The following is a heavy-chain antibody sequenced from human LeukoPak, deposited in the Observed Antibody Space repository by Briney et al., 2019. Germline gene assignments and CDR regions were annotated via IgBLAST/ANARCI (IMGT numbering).Heavy chain of an antibody. J-gene: IGHJ4*02. V-gene: IGHV4-4*02. CDR1: GGSISSSNW. CDR2: IYHSGST. CDR3: ARDRPYYYDSSGYYSV. Sequence: PSETLSLTCAVSGGSISSSNWWSWVRQPPGKGLEWIGEIYHSGSTNYNPSLKSRVTISVDKSKNQFSLKLSSVTAADTAVYYCARDRPYYYDSSGYYSVWGQGTLVTVSS. D-gene: IGHD3-22*01.